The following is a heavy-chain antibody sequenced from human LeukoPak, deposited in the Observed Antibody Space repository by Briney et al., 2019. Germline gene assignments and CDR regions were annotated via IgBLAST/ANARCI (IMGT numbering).Heavy chain of an antibody. V-gene: IGHV1-69*05. J-gene: IGHJ4*02. CDR2: IIPIFGTA. D-gene: IGHD6-13*01. Sequence: ASVKVSCKASGGTFSSYAISWVRQAPGQGLEWMGGIIPIFGTANYAQKFQGRVTITTDESTSTAYMELSSLRAEDTAVYYCARDLSGIRGSIAAAGTVYWGQGTLVTVSS. CDR3: ARDLSGIRGSIAAAGTVY. CDR1: GGTFSSYA.